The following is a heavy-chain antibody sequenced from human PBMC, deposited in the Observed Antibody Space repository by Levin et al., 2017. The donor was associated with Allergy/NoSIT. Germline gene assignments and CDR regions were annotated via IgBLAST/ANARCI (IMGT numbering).Heavy chain of an antibody. V-gene: IGHV3-30*18. J-gene: IGHJ6*02. CDR1: GFSFSTYG. D-gene: IGHD3-10*01. CDR3: ANGGDMDV. CDR2: ITSDGSSK. Sequence: PGGSLRLSCAASGFSFSTYGIHWVRQAPGKGLEWVALITSDGSSKFFADSVKGRFTISRDNSKNTLHLQMSSLRPEDTAVYYCANGGDMDVWGQGTTVTVSS.